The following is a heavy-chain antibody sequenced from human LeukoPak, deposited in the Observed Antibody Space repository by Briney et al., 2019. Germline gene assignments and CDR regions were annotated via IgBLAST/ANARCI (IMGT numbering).Heavy chain of an antibody. CDR3: ARGGGHLDC. J-gene: IGHJ4*02. CDR2: IKQDGSDK. Sequence: GGSLRLSCAASGFTFSSYSMNWVRQAPGKGLEWVANIKQDGSDKYYLTSVRGRFTISRDNAKNSLFLQMNSLRVEDTAVYYCARGGGHLDCWGQGTLVTVSS. V-gene: IGHV3-7*03. CDR1: GFTFSSYS. D-gene: IGHD4-23*01.